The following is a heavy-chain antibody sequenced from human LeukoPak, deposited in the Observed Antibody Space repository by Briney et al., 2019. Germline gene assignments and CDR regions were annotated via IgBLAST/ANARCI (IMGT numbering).Heavy chain of an antibody. D-gene: IGHD4/OR15-4a*01. V-gene: IGHV3-53*01. Sequence: GGSLRLSXAASGFTVSSNYMSWVRQAPGKGLEWVSVIYSGGSTYYADSVKGRFTISRDNSKNTLYLQMNSLRAEDTAVYYCARGPPNVSYYYYYYMDVWGKGTTVTVSS. J-gene: IGHJ6*03. CDR3: ARGPPNVSYYYYYYMDV. CDR2: IYSGGST. CDR1: GFTVSSNY.